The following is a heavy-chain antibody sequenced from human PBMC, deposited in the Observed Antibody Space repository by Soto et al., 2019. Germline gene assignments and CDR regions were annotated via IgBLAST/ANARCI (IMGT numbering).Heavy chain of an antibody. CDR1: GFTFSSYD. J-gene: IGHJ6*03. Sequence: PGGPLRLTCAASGFTFSSYDMHWVRQATGKGLEWVSAIGTAGDTYYPGSVKGRFTISRENAKNSLYLQMNSLRAGDTAVYYCARANDFWSGPYYYYMDVWGKGTTVTVSS. CDR2: IGTAGDT. V-gene: IGHV3-13*01. D-gene: IGHD3-3*01. CDR3: ARANDFWSGPYYYYMDV.